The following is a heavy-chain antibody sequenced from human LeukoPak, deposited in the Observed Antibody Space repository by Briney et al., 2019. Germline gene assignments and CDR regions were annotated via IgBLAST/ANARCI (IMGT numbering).Heavy chain of an antibody. CDR2: IYHSGST. CDR1: GYSISSGYY. J-gene: IGHJ3*02. D-gene: IGHD3-10*02. Sequence: SETLSLTCTVSGYSISSGYYWGWIRQPPGKGLEWIGSIYHSGSTYYNPSLKSRVTISVDTSKNQFSLKLSSVTAADTAVYYCARYQSSMLHGFDIWGQGTMVTVSS. CDR3: ARYQSSMLHGFDI. V-gene: IGHV4-38-2*02.